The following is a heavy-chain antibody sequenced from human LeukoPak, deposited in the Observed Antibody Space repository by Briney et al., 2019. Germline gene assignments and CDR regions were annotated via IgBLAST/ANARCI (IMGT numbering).Heavy chain of an antibody. J-gene: IGHJ4*02. D-gene: IGHD6-19*01. Sequence: SETLSLTCTVSGGSISSSSYYWGWIRQPPGKGLEWIGSIYYSGSTYYNPSLKSRVTISVDTSKNQFSLKLSSVTAADTAVYYCARVISRGPAVAGTSYYFDYWGQGTLVTVSS. CDR3: ARVISRGPAVAGTSYYFDY. V-gene: IGHV4-39*07. CDR2: IYYSGST. CDR1: GGSISSSSYY.